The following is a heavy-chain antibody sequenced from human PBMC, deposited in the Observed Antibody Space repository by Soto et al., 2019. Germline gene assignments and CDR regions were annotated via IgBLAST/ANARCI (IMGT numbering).Heavy chain of an antibody. V-gene: IGHV3-23*05. CDR3: VKKTGTSGSFDY. J-gene: IGHJ4*02. Sequence: GGSLRLSCAASGFSFGGYAMSWVRQAPGKDLEWVSAISTSGTGTYYADSVRGRFTISRDNSRNTLSLQMNSLRVEDTAVYYCVKKTGTSGSFDYWGQGTLVTVSS. D-gene: IGHD3-10*01. CDR1: GFSFGGYA. CDR2: ISTSGTGT.